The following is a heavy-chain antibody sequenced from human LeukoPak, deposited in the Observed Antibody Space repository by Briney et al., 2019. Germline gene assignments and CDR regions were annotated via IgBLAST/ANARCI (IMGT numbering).Heavy chain of an antibody. V-gene: IGHV4-34*01. CDR3: ALSTTTVTTRTLDY. J-gene: IGHJ4*02. CDR1: GGAFSNYF. Sequence: SETLSLTCTVSGGAFSNYFLTWVPHPPGEGLGGIGEISLSGTIKYNPSLKSRVTISVDTSKNQFSLKLSTVTAADTAVYYCALSTTTVTTRTLDYWGQGALVIVSS. D-gene: IGHD4-17*01. CDR2: ISLSGTI.